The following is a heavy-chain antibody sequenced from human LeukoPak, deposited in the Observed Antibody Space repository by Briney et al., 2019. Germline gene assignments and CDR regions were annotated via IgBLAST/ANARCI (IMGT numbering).Heavy chain of an antibody. D-gene: IGHD3-9*01. CDR3: ARILTDSSFDP. CDR2: ISSSSYI. CDR1: GFTFSGDS. Sequence: PGGSLRLSCAASGFTFSGDSMNWVRQAPGKGLEWVSSISSSSYIKYADSVKGRFTTSRDNAKNSLYLQMNSLRAEDTAVYYCARILTDSSFDPWGQGTLVSVSS. V-gene: IGHV3-21*01. J-gene: IGHJ5*02.